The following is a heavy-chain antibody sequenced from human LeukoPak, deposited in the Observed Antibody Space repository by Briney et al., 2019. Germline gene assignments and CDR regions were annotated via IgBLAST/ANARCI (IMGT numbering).Heavy chain of an antibody. D-gene: IGHD2-2*01. J-gene: IGHJ4*02. V-gene: IGHV4-34*01. Sequence: RTSETLSLTCAVYGESFSGYYWSWIRQPPGKGLEWIGEINHSGSTNYNPSLKSRVTISVDTPKNQFSLMLSSVTAADTAVYYCARGPATTGNSCYVYYWGQGTLVTVSS. CDR1: GESFSGYY. CDR2: INHSGST. CDR3: ARGPATTGNSCYVYY.